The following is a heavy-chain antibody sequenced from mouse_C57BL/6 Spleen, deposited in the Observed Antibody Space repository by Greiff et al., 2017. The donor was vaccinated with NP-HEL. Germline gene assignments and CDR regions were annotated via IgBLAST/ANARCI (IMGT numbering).Heavy chain of an antibody. V-gene: IGHV5-4*03. CDR2: ISDGGSYT. J-gene: IGHJ4*01. Sequence: VKLVESGGGLVKPGGSLKLSCAASGFTFSSYAMSWVRQTPEKRLEWVATISDGGSYTYYPDNVKGRFTISRDNAKNNLYLQMSHLKSEDTAMYYCARGGTTVVALYAMDYWGQGTSVTVSS. CDR1: GFTFSSYA. CDR3: ARGGTTVVALYAMDY. D-gene: IGHD1-1*01.